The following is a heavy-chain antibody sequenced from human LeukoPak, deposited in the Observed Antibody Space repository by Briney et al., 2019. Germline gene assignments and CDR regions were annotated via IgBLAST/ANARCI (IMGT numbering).Heavy chain of an antibody. CDR2: INHSGST. CDR3: ARDAQWLASYFDY. D-gene: IGHD6-19*01. CDR1: GGSFSGYY. V-gene: IGHV4-34*01. J-gene: IGHJ4*02. Sequence: PSETLSLTCAVYGGSFSGYYWSWIRQPPGKGLEWIGEINHSGSTNYNPSLKSRVTISVDPSKNQFSLKLSSVTAADTAVYYCARDAQWLASYFDYWGKGTLVTVSS.